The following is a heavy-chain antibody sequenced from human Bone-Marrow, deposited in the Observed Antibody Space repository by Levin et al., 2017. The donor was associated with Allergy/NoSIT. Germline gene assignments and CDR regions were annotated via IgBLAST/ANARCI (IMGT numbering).Heavy chain of an antibody. Sequence: GGSLRLSCKASGYTFTSYGISWVRQAPGQGLEWMGWISAYNGNTNYAQKLQGRVTMTTDTSTSTAYMELRSLRSDDTAVYYCARDGSGGLDAFDIWGQGTMVTVSS. D-gene: IGHD1-1*01. J-gene: IGHJ3*02. CDR2: ISAYNGNT. CDR3: ARDGSGGLDAFDI. CDR1: GYTFTSYG. V-gene: IGHV1-18*01.